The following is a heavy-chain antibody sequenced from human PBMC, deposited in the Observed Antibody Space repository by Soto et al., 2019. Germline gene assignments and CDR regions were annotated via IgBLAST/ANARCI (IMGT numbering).Heavy chain of an antibody. CDR3: AGGDLAAGNVDFYFYGLDV. D-gene: IGHD6-13*01. CDR1: GGTFSTYG. Sequence: SVKVSCKASGGTFSTYGISWVRQAPGHGLEWMGGIIPIFDTTKYAHSFQGRVTITADESASTAYMELGSLTSDDTAIYYCAGGDLAAGNVDFYFYGLDVWGQGTTVTVSS. J-gene: IGHJ6*02. V-gene: IGHV1-69*13. CDR2: IIPIFDTT.